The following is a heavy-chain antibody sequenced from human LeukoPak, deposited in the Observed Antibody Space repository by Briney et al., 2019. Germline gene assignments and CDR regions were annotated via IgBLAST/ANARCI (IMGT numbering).Heavy chain of an antibody. Sequence: PSETLSLTCTVSGGSISSSTYYWGWIRQPPGEGLEWIGTVYYTGSTYYNPSLRSRVTISVDTSKNQFSLKLSSVTAAETAVFYCARVWYGSATLGWFDPWGQGTLVTVSS. V-gene: IGHV4-39*01. D-gene: IGHD3-10*01. J-gene: IGHJ5*02. CDR1: GGSISSSTYY. CDR2: VYYTGST. CDR3: ARVWYGSATLGWFDP.